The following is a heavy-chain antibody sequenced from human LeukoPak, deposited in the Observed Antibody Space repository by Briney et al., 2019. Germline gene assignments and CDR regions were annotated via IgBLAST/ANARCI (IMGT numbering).Heavy chain of an antibody. V-gene: IGHV3-30*04. CDR3: ARAVPAPGTPENAFDI. CDR2: ISRDGTQQ. CDR1: GFTFNNYA. Sequence: GGSLRLSCAASGFTFNNYAMHWVRQAPGEGLEWVAVISRDGTQQYYADSVKGRLTISRDNSQSTLYLHMNSLSTEDTALYYCARAVPAPGTPENAFDIWGQGTLVTVSS. J-gene: IGHJ3*02. D-gene: IGHD6-13*01.